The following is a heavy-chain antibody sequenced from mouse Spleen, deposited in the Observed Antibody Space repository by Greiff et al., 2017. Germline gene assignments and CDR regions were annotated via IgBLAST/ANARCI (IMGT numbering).Heavy chain of an antibody. CDR3: TTPYGNYAMDY. V-gene: IGHV14-4*01. CDR1: GFTIKDDY. CDR2: IDPENGDT. D-gene: IGHD2-1*01. J-gene: IGHJ4*01. Sequence: EVQLQQSGAELVRPGASVKLSCTASGFTIKDDYMHWVKQRPEQGLEWIGWIDPENGDTEYASKFQGKATITADTSSNTADLQLSSLTSEDTAVYYCTTPYGNYAMDYWGQGTSVTVSS.